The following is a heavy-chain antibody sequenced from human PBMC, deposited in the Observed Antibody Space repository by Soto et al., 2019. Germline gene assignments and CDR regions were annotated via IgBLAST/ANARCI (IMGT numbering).Heavy chain of an antibody. J-gene: IGHJ4*02. CDR2: IYYSGST. V-gene: IGHV4-59*01. Sequence: PSETLSLTCTVSGGSISSYYWSWILQPPGKRLEWIRYIYYSGSTNYNPSLRRRLTISVDASTNQLSLKLSSVTAADTAVYYCAREAFYYDSSGYHYYFDYWGQGTLVTVSS. D-gene: IGHD3-22*01. CDR3: AREAFYYDSSGYHYYFDY. CDR1: GGSISSYY.